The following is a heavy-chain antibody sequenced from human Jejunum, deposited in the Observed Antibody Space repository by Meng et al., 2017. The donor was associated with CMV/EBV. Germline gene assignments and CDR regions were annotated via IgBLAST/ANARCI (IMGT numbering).Heavy chain of an antibody. V-gene: IGHV4-30-4*08. CDR3: AAYSTGRSFDP. CDR1: CVPISRGDYY. CDR2: KHNSGST. D-gene: IGHD6-19*01. J-gene: IGHJ5*02. Sequence: PVSCVPISRGDYYWSWIRHPPGKGLEWIGYKHNSGSTIYTPALKSRVIISMDTSNNQFSRKLSSVTAADTAVYYCAAYSTGRSFDPWGQGTLVTVSS.